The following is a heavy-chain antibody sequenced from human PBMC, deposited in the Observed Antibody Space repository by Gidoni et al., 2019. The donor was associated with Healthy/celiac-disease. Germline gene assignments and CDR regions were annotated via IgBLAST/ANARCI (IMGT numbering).Heavy chain of an antibody. D-gene: IGHD3-22*01. J-gene: IGHJ4*02. V-gene: IGHV4-34*01. CDR3: ARGRYHDSSGFPY. CDR2: ITHTGST. Sequence: QVQLQQWGAGLSTPSETLSLTCAMSGPSFSGYYWSWIRQSPGRGLAWIAEITHTGSTNYKPSLRSRVTISVDASKNQFSLQLRSVTAADTAVYYCARGRYHDSSGFPYWGQGTLVTVSS. CDR1: GPSFSGYY.